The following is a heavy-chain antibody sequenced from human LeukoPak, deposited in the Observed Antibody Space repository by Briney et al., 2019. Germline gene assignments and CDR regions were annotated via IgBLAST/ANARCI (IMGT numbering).Heavy chain of an antibody. CDR1: GYTFTSYD. CDR3: ARVLRRRFGGVHGFLYYFDY. J-gene: IGHJ4*02. CDR2: MNPNSGNT. D-gene: IGHD3-16*01. Sequence: ASVKVSCKASGYTFTSYDINWVRQATGQGLEWMEWMNPNSGNTGYAQKFQGRVTMTRNTSISTAYMELSSLGSEDTAVYYCARVLRRRFGGVHGFLYYFDYWGQGTLVTVSS. V-gene: IGHV1-8*01.